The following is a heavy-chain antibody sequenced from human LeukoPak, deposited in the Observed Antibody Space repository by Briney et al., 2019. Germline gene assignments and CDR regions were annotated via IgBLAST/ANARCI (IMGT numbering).Heavy chain of an antibody. V-gene: IGHV3-74*01. CDR3: ARDRSLGELSLLPDAFDI. D-gene: IGHD3-16*02. Sequence: GGSLRLSCAASGFTFSSYWMHWVRQAPGKGLVWVSRINGDGSSTSYADSVKGRFTISRDNAKNTLYLQMNSLRAEDTAVYYCARDRSLGELSLLPDAFDIWGQGTMVTVSS. CDR1: GFTFSSYW. J-gene: IGHJ3*02. CDR2: INGDGSST.